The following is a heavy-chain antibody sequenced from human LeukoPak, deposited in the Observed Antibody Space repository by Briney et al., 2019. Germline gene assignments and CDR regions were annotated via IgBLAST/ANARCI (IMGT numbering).Heavy chain of an antibody. Sequence: GGSLRLSCAASGFTFSSYGMHWVRQAPGKGLEWVAVISYDGSNKYYADSVKGRFTISRDNSKNTLYLQMNSLRAEDTAVYYCAKDASYDSSGYYPLPIDYWGQGTLVTVSS. D-gene: IGHD3-22*01. CDR2: ISYDGSNK. V-gene: IGHV3-30*18. CDR3: AKDASYDSSGYYPLPIDY. J-gene: IGHJ4*02. CDR1: GFTFSSYG.